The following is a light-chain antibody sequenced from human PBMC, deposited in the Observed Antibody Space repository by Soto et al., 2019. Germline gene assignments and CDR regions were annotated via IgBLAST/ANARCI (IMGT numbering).Light chain of an antibody. CDR1: QSVSID. CDR2: GIS. Sequence: EGVMTQSPATLSVSPVERATLSCRASQSVSIDLAWYQQTPDQAPRLLIYGISTRATDVPARFSGSGSGTEFTLTISGLQSEDFAVYYCQQYNKWPLTFGGGTKVDIK. J-gene: IGKJ4*01. CDR3: QQYNKWPLT. V-gene: IGKV3-15*01.